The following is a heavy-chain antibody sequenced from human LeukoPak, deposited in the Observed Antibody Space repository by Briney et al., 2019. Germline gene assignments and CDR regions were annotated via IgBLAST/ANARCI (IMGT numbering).Heavy chain of an antibody. D-gene: IGHD1-1*01. CDR3: ARDRGARLERFYAFGF. V-gene: IGHV1-2*02. CDR1: GYAFTGSY. CDR2: INPNNGFT. J-gene: IGHJ3*01. Sequence: GASVKVSCKAAGYAFTGSYIHWVRQAPGQGLEWMGWINPNNGFTAYAQNFQGRVTMTRDTSISTAYMDLSRLTSDDTAVYFCARDRGARLERFYAFGFWGQGTTVTVSS.